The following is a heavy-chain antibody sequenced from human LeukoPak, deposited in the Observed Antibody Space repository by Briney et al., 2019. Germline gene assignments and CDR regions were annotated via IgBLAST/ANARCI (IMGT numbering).Heavy chain of an antibody. CDR3: ATTRYYYDSSGYSNFDY. D-gene: IGHD3-22*01. V-gene: IGHV3-23*01. Sequence: PGGSLRLSCAASGFTFSSYAMNWVRQAPGKGLEWVSAISGSGGSTYYADSVKGRFTISRDNSKNTLYLQMNSLRAEDTAVYCCATTRYYYDSSGYSNFDYWGQGTLVTVSS. J-gene: IGHJ4*02. CDR2: ISGSGGST. CDR1: GFTFSSYA.